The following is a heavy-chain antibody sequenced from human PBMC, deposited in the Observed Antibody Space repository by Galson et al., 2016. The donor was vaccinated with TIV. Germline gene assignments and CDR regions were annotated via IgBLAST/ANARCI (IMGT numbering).Heavy chain of an antibody. Sequence: SLRLSCAASGFIFNNYGFNWVRQGPGKGLEWVSHISRSDTTIYYADSVKGRFTISRDNARNSLYLQMNSLRAEDTAVYYCARDLADNSDYYPTPFDFWGQETLVTVSS. CDR3: ARDLADNSDYYPTPFDF. V-gene: IGHV3-48*03. J-gene: IGHJ4*02. D-gene: IGHD3-22*01. CDR2: ISRSDTTI. CDR1: GFIFNNYG.